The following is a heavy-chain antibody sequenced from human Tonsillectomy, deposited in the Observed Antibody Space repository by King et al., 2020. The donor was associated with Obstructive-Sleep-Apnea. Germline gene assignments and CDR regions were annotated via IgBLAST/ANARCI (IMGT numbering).Heavy chain of an antibody. D-gene: IGHD4-17*01. CDR2: TSYDGSKK. V-gene: IGHV3-30*18. CDR3: AKTLSYGDHPSYFDY. CDR1: GFSFSSYG. J-gene: IGHJ4*02. Sequence: VQLVESGGGVVQPGRSLRLSCAASGFSFSSYGMHWVRQAPGKGLEWVAGTSYDGSKKYYPYSVKGRFTISRDNSKNTVYLQMNSLRAEDTAVYYCAKTLSYGDHPSYFDYWGQGTLVTVSS.